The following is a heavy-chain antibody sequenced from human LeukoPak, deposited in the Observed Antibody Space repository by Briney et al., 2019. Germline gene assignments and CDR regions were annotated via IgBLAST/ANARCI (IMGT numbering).Heavy chain of an antibody. Sequence: GASVKVSCKASGGTFSSYAISWVRQAPGQGLEWMGRIIPIFGTANYAQKFQGRVTITTDESTSTAYMELSSLRSEDTAVYYCARVRPYYDFWSGYYKGDAFDYWGQGTLVTVSS. CDR3: ARVRPYYDFWSGYYKGDAFDY. V-gene: IGHV1-69*05. CDR2: IIPIFGTA. J-gene: IGHJ4*02. CDR1: GGTFSSYA. D-gene: IGHD3-3*01.